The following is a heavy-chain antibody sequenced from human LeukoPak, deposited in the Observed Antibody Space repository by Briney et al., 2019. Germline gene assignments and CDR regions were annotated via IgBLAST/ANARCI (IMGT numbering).Heavy chain of an antibody. CDR2: IYFSGST. J-gene: IGHJ6*03. D-gene: IGHD5-18*01. CDR3: AREAAHTVMVIDYYYYYYMDV. Sequence: SETLSLTCTVSGGSISSYYWSWIRQPPGKGLEWIGDIYFSGSTNYNPSLKSRVTTSIDTSKNQFSLKLSSVTAADTAVYYCAREAAHTVMVIDYYYYYYMDVWGKGTTVTVSS. CDR1: GGSISSYY. V-gene: IGHV4-59*01.